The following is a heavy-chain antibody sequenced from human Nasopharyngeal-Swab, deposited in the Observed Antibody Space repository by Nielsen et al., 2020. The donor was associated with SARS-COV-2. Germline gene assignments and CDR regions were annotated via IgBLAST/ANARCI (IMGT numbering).Heavy chain of an antibody. D-gene: IGHD3-22*01. Sequence: GGSRRLSCAASGFTFSSYAMSWVRQAQGKGLEWGSAISGIGGSTYYADSVKGRFTISRDNSKNTLYLQMNSLRAEDTAVYYCAKDATRMIVVVITVLAFDIWGQGTMVTVSS. J-gene: IGHJ3*02. V-gene: IGHV3-23*01. CDR1: GFTFSSYA. CDR3: AKDATRMIVVVITVLAFDI. CDR2: ISGIGGST.